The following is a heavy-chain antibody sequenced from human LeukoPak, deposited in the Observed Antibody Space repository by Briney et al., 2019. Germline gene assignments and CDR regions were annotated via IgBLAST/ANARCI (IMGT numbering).Heavy chain of an antibody. D-gene: IGHD2-8*02. CDR3: ARDLVANAMNYGMDV. Sequence: GASVKVSCKASGYTFTSYYMHWVRQAPGQGLEWMGIINPSGGSTSYAQKFQGRVTMTRDTSTSTVYMELSSLRSEDTAVYYCARDLVANAMNYGMDVWGQGTTVNVSS. CDR1: GYTFTSYY. J-gene: IGHJ6*02. V-gene: IGHV1-46*01. CDR2: INPSGGST.